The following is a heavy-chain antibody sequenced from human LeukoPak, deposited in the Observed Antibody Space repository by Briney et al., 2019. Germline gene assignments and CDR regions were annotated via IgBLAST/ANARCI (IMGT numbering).Heavy chain of an antibody. CDR3: ASTPGISGSYYSSLDY. CDR1: GFTFSSYG. D-gene: IGHD1-26*01. J-gene: IGHJ4*02. CDR2: IWYDGSNK. V-gene: IGHV3-33*01. Sequence: GGSLRLSCAASGFTFSSYGMHWVRQAPGKGLEWVAVIWYDGSNKYYADSVKGRFTISRDNSKNTLYLQMNSLRAEDTAMYYCASTPGISGSYYSSLDYWGQGTLVTVSS.